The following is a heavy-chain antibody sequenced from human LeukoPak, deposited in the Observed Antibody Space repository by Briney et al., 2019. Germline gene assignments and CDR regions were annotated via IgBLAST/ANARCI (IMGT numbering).Heavy chain of an antibody. D-gene: IGHD2-2*01. CDR1: GGSISSGSYY. J-gene: IGHJ6*03. CDR3: ARVTFIVVPGAGEVYYYMDV. Sequence: PSETLSLTCTVSGGSISSGSYYWSWIRQPAGKGLEWIGRMSTSGNSNYNPSLKSRVFISVDTSKNQFSLKLSSVTAADTAVYYCARVTFIVVPGAGEVYYYMDVWGRGTTVTVSS. V-gene: IGHV4-61*02. CDR2: MSTSGNS.